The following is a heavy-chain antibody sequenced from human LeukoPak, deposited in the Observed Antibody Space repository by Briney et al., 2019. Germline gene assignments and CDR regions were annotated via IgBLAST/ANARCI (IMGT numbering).Heavy chain of an antibody. CDR3: ARWATEEFDY. D-gene: IGHD5-12*01. CDR2: ISSSSSYI. V-gene: IGHV3-21*04. J-gene: IGHJ4*02. CDR1: GFTFSSYS. Sequence: GGSLRLSCAASGFTFSSYSMNWVRQAPGRGLEWVSSISSSSSYIYYADSVKGRFTISRDNAKNSLYLQMNSLRAEDTAVYYCARWATEEFDYWGQGTLVTVSS.